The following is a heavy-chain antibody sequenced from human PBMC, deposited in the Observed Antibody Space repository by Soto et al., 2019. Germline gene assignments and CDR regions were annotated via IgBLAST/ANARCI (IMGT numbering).Heavy chain of an antibody. CDR2: IYYSGST. Sequence: SETLSLTCTVSGGSISSSSYYWGWIRQPPGKGLEWIGSIYYSGSTYYNPSLKSRVTISVDTSKNQFSLKLSSVTAADTAVYYCANWGGMDWGQGTLVTVSS. J-gene: IGHJ4*02. CDR3: ANWGGMD. CDR1: GGSISSSSYY. D-gene: IGHD2-15*01. V-gene: IGHV4-39*01.